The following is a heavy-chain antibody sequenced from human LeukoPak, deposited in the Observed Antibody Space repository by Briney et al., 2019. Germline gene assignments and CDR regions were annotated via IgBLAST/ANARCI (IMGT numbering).Heavy chain of an antibody. CDR2: ISAYNGNT. CDR3: ARDQSWNYPKNWFDP. J-gene: IGHJ5*02. CDR1: GYTFTSYG. V-gene: IGHV1-18*01. Sequence: ASVKVSCKASGYTFTSYGISWVRQAPGQRLEWMGWISAYNGNTNYAQKLQGRVTMTTDTSTSTAYMELRSLRSDDTAVYYCARDQSWNYPKNWFDPWGQGTLVTVSS. D-gene: IGHD1-7*01.